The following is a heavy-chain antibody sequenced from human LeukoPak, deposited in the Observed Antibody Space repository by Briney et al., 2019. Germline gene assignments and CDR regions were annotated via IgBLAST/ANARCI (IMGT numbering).Heavy chain of an antibody. CDR3: ARGKTAMVL. V-gene: IGHV4-61*02. Sequence: PSQTLSLTCTVSGGSISSGSYYWSWTRQPAGKGLEWIGRIYTSGSTNYNPSLKSRVTISADTSKNQFSLKLSSVTAADTAVYYCARGKTAMVLRGQGTLVTVSS. CDR1: GGSISSGSYY. D-gene: IGHD5-18*01. J-gene: IGHJ4*02. CDR2: IYTSGST.